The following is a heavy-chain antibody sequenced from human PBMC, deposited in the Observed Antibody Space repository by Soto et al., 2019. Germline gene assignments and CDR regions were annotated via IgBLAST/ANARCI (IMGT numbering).Heavy chain of an antibody. Sequence: GGSLRLSCAASGFSFSRYAMTWVRQAPGKGLEWASGITASGETLYYADSVKGGFTVSRDNSKNTLYLQMHSLRADETAVYYCPRDCSSSSCSVWADWCQGTLVTVSS. CDR1: GFSFSRYA. J-gene: IGHJ4*02. CDR3: PRDCSSSSCSVWAD. CDR2: ITASGETL. D-gene: IGHD2-2*01. V-gene: IGHV3-23*01.